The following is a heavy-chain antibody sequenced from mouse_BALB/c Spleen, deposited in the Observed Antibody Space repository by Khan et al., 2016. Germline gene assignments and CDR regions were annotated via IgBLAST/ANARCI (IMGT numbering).Heavy chain of an antibody. CDR1: GFAFSSYD. CDR3: ASEYVYFDY. J-gene: IGHJ2*01. D-gene: IGHD2-14*01. V-gene: IGHV5-12-1*01. Sequence: EVELVESGGGLVKPGGSLKLSCAASGFAFSSYDMSWVRQTPEKRLEWIAYISSGGGSTFYPDTVKGRFTISRDNAKNTLYLQMSSLKSEVTAMYYCASEYVYFDYWGQGTTLTVSS. CDR2: ISSGGGST.